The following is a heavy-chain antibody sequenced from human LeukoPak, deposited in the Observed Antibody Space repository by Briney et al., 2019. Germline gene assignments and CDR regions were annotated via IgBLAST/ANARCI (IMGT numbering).Heavy chain of an antibody. V-gene: IGHV3-21*01. CDR1: GFTFSSYS. CDR2: ISSSSSYI. Sequence: GGSLRLSCAASGFTFSSYSMDWVRQAPGKGLEWVSSISSSSSYIYYADSVKGRFTISRDNAKNSLYLQMNSLRAEDTAVYYCARAVAARFDYWGQGTLVTVSS. D-gene: IGHD6-6*01. J-gene: IGHJ4*02. CDR3: ARAVAARFDY.